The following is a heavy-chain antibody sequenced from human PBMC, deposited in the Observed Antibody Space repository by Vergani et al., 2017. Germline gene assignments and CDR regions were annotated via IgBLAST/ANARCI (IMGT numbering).Heavy chain of an antibody. CDR1: GFTFSSYN. CDR2: ISISSSSI. Sequence: EVQLVESGGGLAQPGGSLRLSCAASGFTFSSYNMNWVRTAPGKGLEWLSYISISSSSIYYAASVKGRFTISRDNAKNSLNLQMNSLRAEDTAVYYCARGSTVTTLYFYYGRDVWGQGTTVTVSS. J-gene: IGHJ6*02. CDR3: ARGSTVTTLYFYYGRDV. D-gene: IGHD4-17*01. V-gene: IGHV3-48*01.